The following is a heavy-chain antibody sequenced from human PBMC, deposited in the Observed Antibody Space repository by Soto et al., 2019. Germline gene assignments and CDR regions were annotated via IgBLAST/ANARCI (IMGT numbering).Heavy chain of an antibody. D-gene: IGHD6-19*01. CDR2: INHSGST. J-gene: IGHJ5*02. CDR3: ARGVAGARRLGWFDP. Sequence: SETPSLTCAVYGGSFSGYYWSWIRQPPGKGLEWIGEINHSGSTNYNPSLKSRVTISVDTSKNQFSLKLSSVTAADTAVYYCARGVAGARRLGWFDPWGQGTLVTVSS. V-gene: IGHV4-34*01. CDR1: GGSFSGYY.